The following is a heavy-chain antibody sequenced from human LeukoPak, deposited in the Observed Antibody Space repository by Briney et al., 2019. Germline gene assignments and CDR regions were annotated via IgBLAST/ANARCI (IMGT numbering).Heavy chain of an antibody. D-gene: IGHD2-2*02. V-gene: IGHV3-11*04. CDR3: ARDPSNLAIPVLGWFDP. J-gene: IGHJ5*02. Sequence: GGSLRLSCAASGFTFSDYYMSWIRQAPGKGPEWVSYVTGSGDIASYADSVRGRFTISRDNAKNSLYLQMNSLRAEDTAVYYCARDPSNLAIPVLGWFDPWGQGTLVTVSS. CDR1: GFTFSDYY. CDR2: VTGSGDIA.